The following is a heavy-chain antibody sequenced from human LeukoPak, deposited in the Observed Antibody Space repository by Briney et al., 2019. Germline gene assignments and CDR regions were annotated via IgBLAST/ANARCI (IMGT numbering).Heavy chain of an antibody. CDR2: IWYDGSNK. CDR3: TRDSSGPVDP. J-gene: IGHJ5*02. CDR1: GFTFSSYG. Sequence: GGSLRLSCAASGFTFSSYGMHWVRQAPGKGLEWLAVIWYDGSNKYYADSVKGRFTISRDNSKKTLYLQMNSLRAEDTAVYYCTRDSSGPVDPWGQGTLVTVSS. D-gene: IGHD5-12*01. V-gene: IGHV3-33*01.